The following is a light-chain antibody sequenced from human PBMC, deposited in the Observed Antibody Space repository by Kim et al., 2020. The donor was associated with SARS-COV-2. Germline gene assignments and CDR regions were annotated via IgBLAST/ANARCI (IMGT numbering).Light chain of an antibody. Sequence: VGDRVTITCLASQSISSYLNWYQQKPGKAPKLLIYAASSLQSGVPSRFSGSGSGTDFTLTISSLQPEDFATYYCQQSYSTPYTFGQGTKLEIK. CDR2: AAS. V-gene: IGKV1-39*01. J-gene: IGKJ2*01. CDR1: QSISSY. CDR3: QQSYSTPYT.